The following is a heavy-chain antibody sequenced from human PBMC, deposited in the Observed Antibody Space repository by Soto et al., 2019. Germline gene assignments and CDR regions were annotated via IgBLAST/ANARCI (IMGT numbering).Heavy chain of an antibody. J-gene: IGHJ1*01. CDR3: AREENCSDGICYSEYFQR. Sequence: QVQLVQSGAEVKKPGASVKVSCKASGSIFTAYSMHWVRQAPGQGLEWMGVVNPSGGATNYAQKCQGRITMTRDTSTSTVYMDLSSLTSEDTAVYYCAREENCSDGICYSEYFQRWGQGTLVTVSS. D-gene: IGHD2-15*01. V-gene: IGHV1-46*01. CDR2: VNPSGGAT. CDR1: GSIFTAYS.